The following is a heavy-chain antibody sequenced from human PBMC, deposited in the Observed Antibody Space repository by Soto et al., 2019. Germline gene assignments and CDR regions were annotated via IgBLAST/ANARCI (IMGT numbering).Heavy chain of an antibody. Sequence: GGSLRLSCAASGFAFSNFAMSWVRQAPGKGLEWVSAIGSGSRGTHYAESVEDRFTISRDDSKNTLYLQLNRLTAADTAVSYCAAPSQAVPHTRYFDRWGQGTTVTVSS. CDR1: GFAFSNFA. V-gene: IGHV3-23*01. J-gene: IGHJ5*02. CDR3: AAPSQAVPHTRYFDR. D-gene: IGHD6-19*01. CDR2: IGSGSRGT.